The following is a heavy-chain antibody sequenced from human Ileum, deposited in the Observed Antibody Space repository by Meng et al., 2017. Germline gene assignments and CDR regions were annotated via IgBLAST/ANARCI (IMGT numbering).Heavy chain of an antibody. D-gene: IGHD5-12*01. CDR3: ATDIGVTNYLLDF. CDR1: GYIFSSRG. J-gene: IGHJ4*02. V-gene: IGHV3-33*01. Sequence: QVTSVECGGGVVQSGRSLRLSCVGSGYIFSSRGMNWVSQAPGKGLEWVAAIWYDGSKKLYGDSVKGRFTISRDDSKNTLYLEMNGLRVEDTAVYFCATDIGVTNYLLDFWGQGTLVTISS. CDR2: IWYDGSKK.